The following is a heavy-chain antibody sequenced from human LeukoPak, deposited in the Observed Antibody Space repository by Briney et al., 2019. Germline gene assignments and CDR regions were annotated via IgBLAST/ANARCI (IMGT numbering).Heavy chain of an antibody. CDR2: IYYSGRA. J-gene: IGHJ2*01. CDR1: GGSITTSSYY. CDR3: ARAFRARYFDL. Sequence: SSETLSLTCTVSGGSITTSSYYWGWIRQPPGKGLEWIGIIYYSGRAYYNPSLKGRVTISVDTSKNQFSLKLSSVTAADTAVYYCARAFRARYFDLWGRGTLVTVSS. D-gene: IGHD2/OR15-2a*01. V-gene: IGHV4-39*01.